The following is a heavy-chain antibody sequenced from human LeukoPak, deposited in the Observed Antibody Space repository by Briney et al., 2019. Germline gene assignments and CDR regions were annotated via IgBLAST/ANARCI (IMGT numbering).Heavy chain of an antibody. J-gene: IGHJ1*01. D-gene: IGHD6-19*01. Sequence: SETLSLTCTVSGGSISSYYWSWIRQPPGKGLEWIGYIYYGGSTNYNPSLKSRVTISVDTSKNQFSLKLSSVTAADTAVYYCAREGYSSGWSRAEYFQHWGQGTLSPSPQ. V-gene: IGHV4-59*01. CDR3: AREGYSSGWSRAEYFQH. CDR2: IYYGGST. CDR1: GGSISSYY.